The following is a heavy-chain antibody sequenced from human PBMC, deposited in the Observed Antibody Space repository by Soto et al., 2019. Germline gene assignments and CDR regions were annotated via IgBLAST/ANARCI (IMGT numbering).Heavy chain of an antibody. D-gene: IGHD6-6*01. V-gene: IGHV6-1*01. J-gene: IGHJ4*02. CDR3: LRMSSSSLGYYFDY. Sequence: SQTLSLTCVISGDSVSSYSAAWNWIRQSPSGGLEWLGRTYYRSRFFSDYAESVKSRIIINPDTSKNQFSLQLKSVTPEDTAVYYCLRMSSSSLGYYFDYWGQGTLVTVSS. CDR1: GDSVSSYSAA. CDR2: TYYRSRFFS.